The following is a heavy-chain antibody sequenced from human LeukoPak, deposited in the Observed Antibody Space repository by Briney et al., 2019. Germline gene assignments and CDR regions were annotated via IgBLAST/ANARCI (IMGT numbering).Heavy chain of an antibody. J-gene: IGHJ4*02. Sequence: ASVKVSCKASGYTFTGYYTHWVRQAPGQELEWMGWINPSSGGTNYAQKFQGRVTMTRDTSISTAYMELSRLRSDDTAVYYCARGWGSSSWYRAGYWGQGTLVTVSS. D-gene: IGHD6-13*01. CDR3: ARGWGSSSWYRAGY. CDR1: GYTFTGYY. V-gene: IGHV1-2*02. CDR2: INPSSGGT.